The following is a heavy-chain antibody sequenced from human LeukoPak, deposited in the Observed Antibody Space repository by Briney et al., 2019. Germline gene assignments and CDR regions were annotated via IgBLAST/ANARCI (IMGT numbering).Heavy chain of an antibody. CDR3: AKDDWGGRSNGWSYFDY. D-gene: IGHD6-19*01. CDR2: IGGSGETT. J-gene: IGHJ4*02. V-gene: IGHV3-23*01. Sequence: GGTLRLSCAASGFTFSSYEMSWVRQAPGKGLEWVSAIGGSGETTYYADSVKGRFTISRDNSKNTLYLQMNSLRAEDTAVYYCAKDDWGGRSNGWSYFDYWGQGTLITVSS. CDR1: GFTFSSYE.